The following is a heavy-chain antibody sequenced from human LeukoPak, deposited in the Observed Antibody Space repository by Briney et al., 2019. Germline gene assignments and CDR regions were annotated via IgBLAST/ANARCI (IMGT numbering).Heavy chain of an antibody. J-gene: IGHJ4*02. V-gene: IGHV4-4*07. CDR1: GGSISNYF. Sequence: PSETLSLTCTVSGGSISNYFWAWIRQSAGKGLEWIGRIYTSGSTNYNSALKSRVTMSIDTSKNEFSLRLNSVTAADTAVYYCARESRGGSTFFDNWGQGTLVTVSS. D-gene: IGHD2/OR15-2a*01. CDR3: ARESRGGSTFFDN. CDR2: IYTSGST.